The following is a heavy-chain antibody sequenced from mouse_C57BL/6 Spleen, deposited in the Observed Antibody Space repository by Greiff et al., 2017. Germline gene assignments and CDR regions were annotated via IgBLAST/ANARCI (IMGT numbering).Heavy chain of an antibody. J-gene: IGHJ4*01. CDR3: AGTGTEAMDY. V-gene: IGHV1-64*01. D-gene: IGHD4-1*01. Sequence: QVQLQQPGAELVMPGASVKLSCKASGYTFTSYWMHWVKQRPGQGLEWIGMIHPNSGSTNYNEKFKSKATLTVDKSSSTAYMQLSSLTSEDSAVYYCAGTGTEAMDYWGQGTSVTVSS. CDR2: IHPNSGST. CDR1: GYTFTSYW.